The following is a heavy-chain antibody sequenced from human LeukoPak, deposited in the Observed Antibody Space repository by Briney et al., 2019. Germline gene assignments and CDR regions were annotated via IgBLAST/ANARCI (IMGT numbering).Heavy chain of an antibody. CDR1: GGSFSGYY. CDR2: INHSGST. V-gene: IGHV4-34*01. J-gene: IGHJ5*02. D-gene: IGHD6-6*01. Sequence: SETLSLTCTVYGGSFSGYYWSWIRQPPGKGLEWIGEINHSGSTNYNPSLKSRVTISVDTSKNQFSLKLSSVTAADTAVYYCARGYSSSSYSWFDPWGQGTLVTVSS. CDR3: ARGYSSSSYSWFDP.